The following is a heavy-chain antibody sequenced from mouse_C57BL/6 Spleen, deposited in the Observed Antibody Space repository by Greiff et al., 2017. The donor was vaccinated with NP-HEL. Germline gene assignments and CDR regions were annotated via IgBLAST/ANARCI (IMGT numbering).Heavy chain of an antibody. V-gene: IGHV1-5*01. CDR2: IYPGNSDT. CDR1: GYTFTSYW. CDR3: TRAGESYAMDY. Sequence: EVQLQQSGTVLARPGASVKMSCKTSGYTFTSYWMHWVKQRPGQGLEWIGAIYPGNSDTSSNQKFKGKANLTAVTSASTAYMELSSLTNEDSAVYYCTRAGESYAMDYWGQGTSVTVSS. J-gene: IGHJ4*01.